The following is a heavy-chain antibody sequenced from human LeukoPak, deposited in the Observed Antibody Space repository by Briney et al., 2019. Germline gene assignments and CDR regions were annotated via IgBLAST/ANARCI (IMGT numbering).Heavy chain of an antibody. CDR2: VNSNRGGT. J-gene: IGHJ3*02. CDR3: EKVLGHEYVHI. CDR1: GYTFSNNF. D-gene: IGHD3-10*02. V-gene: IGHV1-2*02. Sequence: ASVKVSCEHPGYTFSNNFLRSGRQAPGQGLEWMGWVNSNRGGTNYAQKFQGRVTMTRDTSISTAYMELRSVRSDDTAVCSSEKVLGHEYVHIWGPGTMVTVSS.